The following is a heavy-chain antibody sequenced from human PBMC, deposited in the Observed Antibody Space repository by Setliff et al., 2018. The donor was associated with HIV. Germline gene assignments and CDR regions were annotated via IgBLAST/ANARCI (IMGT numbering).Heavy chain of an antibody. V-gene: IGHV3-48*03. CDR2: ISSSGGGK. Sequence: GGSLRLSCTASGFTFSSYEFNWVRQVPGKGLEWLSYISSSGGGKYYADSVKGLFTVSRDNGENSLYLQMYSLSAEDTAVYYCARAPYCSGTSCYGWVYWGQGTLVTVS. J-gene: IGHJ4*02. D-gene: IGHD2-2*01. CDR3: ARAPYCSGTSCYGWVY. CDR1: GFTFSSYE.